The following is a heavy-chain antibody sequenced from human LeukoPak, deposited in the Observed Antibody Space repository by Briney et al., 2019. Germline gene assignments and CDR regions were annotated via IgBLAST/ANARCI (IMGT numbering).Heavy chain of an antibody. J-gene: IGHJ6*02. CDR2: IYHSGIT. V-gene: IGHV4-30-4*01. CDR3: ARDRSTVDYYGLDV. Sequence: PSQTLSLTCTVSGGSISSGDFYWSWIRQPPEKGLEYLGYIYHSGITFYNPSLRSRVTVSIDTSKNQFSLKLSSVTAADTAVYYCARDRSTVDYYGLDVWGQGTTVIVSS. CDR1: GGSISSGDFY. D-gene: IGHD4-11*01.